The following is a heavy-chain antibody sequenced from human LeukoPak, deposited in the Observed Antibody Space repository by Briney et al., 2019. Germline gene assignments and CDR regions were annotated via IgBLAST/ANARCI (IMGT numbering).Heavy chain of an antibody. D-gene: IGHD1-26*01. CDR1: GFTVRSNY. J-gene: IGHJ4*02. V-gene: IGHV3-66*02. Sequence: GGSLRLSCAASGFTVRSNYMSWVPQAPGKGLEWVSIIYSGGSTYYTDSVKGRFTISRDNSNNTLYLQMNSLRVEDTAVYYCARDEWELLRAYWGQGTLVTVSS. CDR2: IYSGGST. CDR3: ARDEWELLRAY.